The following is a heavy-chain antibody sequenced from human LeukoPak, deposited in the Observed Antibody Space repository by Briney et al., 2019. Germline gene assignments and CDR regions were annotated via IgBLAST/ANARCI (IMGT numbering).Heavy chain of an antibody. V-gene: IGHV3-33*01. D-gene: IGHD3-3*01. CDR1: GFTFSSYG. CDR3: ARGPEMFTIFGVVDRAYYYGMDV. CDR2: IWYEGSNK. J-gene: IGHJ6*02. Sequence: GGSLRLSCAASGFTFSSYGMHWVRQAPGKGLEWVAVIWYEGSNKYYADSVKGRFTISRDNSKNTLYLQMNSLRAEDTAVYYCARGPEMFTIFGVVDRAYYYGMDVWGQGTTVTVSS.